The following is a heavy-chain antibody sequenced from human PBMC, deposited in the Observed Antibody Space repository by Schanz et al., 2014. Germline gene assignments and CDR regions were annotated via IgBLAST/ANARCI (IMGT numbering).Heavy chain of an antibody. Sequence: EVQLVESGGGLVQPGGSLRLSCEASGFTFRDYSMNWVRQAPGKGLEWVSLIYSGGDTNYAGSVKGRFTISRDGSKNTLYLQMNSLRAEDTAVYYCARKTDSSGTGDYWGQGTLVTVSS. CDR1: GFTFRDYS. J-gene: IGHJ4*02. D-gene: IGHD6-19*01. CDR3: ARKTDSSGTGDY. V-gene: IGHV3-66*01. CDR2: IYSGGDT.